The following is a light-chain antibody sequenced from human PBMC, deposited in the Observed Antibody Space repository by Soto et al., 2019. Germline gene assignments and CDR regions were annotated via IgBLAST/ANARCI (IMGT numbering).Light chain of an antibody. CDR1: QSVSSSY. V-gene: IGKV3-20*01. CDR2: GAS. CDR3: QQYGSSPSYT. Sequence: EIVLTQSPGTLSLSPGERATLSCRASQSVSSSYLAWDQQKPGQAPRLLIYGASSRATGIPDRFSGSGSGTDFTLTISRLEPEDFAVYYCQQYGSSPSYTFGQRPKQQLK. J-gene: IGKJ2*01.